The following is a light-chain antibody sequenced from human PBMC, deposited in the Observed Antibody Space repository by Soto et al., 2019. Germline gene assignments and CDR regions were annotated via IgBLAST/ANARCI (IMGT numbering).Light chain of an antibody. CDR1: QSLLHSNGKKY. CDR3: MQALQTPIT. V-gene: IGKV2-28*01. Sequence: DIVMTQSPLSLPVTPGEPASISCRSSQSLLHSNGKKYMDWYLQKPGQSPQLLIYLGSNRASGVTDRFSASGSGTDFTLKISRVEAEDVGVYYCMQALQTPITFGQGTRLEIK. J-gene: IGKJ5*01. CDR2: LGS.